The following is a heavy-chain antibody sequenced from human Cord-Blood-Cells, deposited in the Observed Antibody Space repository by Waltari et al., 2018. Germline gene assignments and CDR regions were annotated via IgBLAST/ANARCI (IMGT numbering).Heavy chain of an antibody. CDR3: ARTTQLNWFDP. Sequence: QVQLVQSGAEVKKPGSSVKVSCKASGGTFSSEAISWVRQAPGQGLEWMGGIIPISETANYAQKFQGRVTITANESTSTDCVELGSLRSEDTAVYYCARTTQLNWFDPWGQGTLVTVSS. CDR1: GGTFSSEA. D-gene: IGHD1-1*01. V-gene: IGHV1-69*12. J-gene: IGHJ5*02. CDR2: IIPISETA.